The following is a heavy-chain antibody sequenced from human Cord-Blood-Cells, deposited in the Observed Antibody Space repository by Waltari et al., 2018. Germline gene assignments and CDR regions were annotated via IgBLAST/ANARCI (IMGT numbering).Heavy chain of an antibody. CDR2: IWYDGSNK. CDR3: AKGGASKLAFFDY. Sequence: QVQLVESGGGVVQPGRSLRLSCAASGFTFSSYGMHWVRQAPGKGLEWVAVIWYDGSNKYYADSVEGRFTISRDNSKNTLYLQMNSLRAEDTAMYYCAKGGASKLAFFDYWGQGTLVTVSS. V-gene: IGHV3-30*18. J-gene: IGHJ4*02. D-gene: IGHD1-1*01. CDR1: GFTFSSYG.